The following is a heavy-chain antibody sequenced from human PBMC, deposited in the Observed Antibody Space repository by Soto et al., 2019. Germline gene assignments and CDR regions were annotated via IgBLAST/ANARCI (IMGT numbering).Heavy chain of an antibody. CDR3: ATSNLGYCSSTSCPYDY. V-gene: IGHV1-24*01. J-gene: IGHJ4*02. CDR2: FDPEDGET. CDR1: GYTLTEFS. D-gene: IGHD2-2*01. Sequence: GASVKVSCKVSGYTLTEFSMHWVRQAPGKGLEWMGGFDPEDGETIYAQKFQGRVTMTEDTSTDTAYMELSSLRSEDTAVYYCATSNLGYCSSTSCPYDYWGQGTLVTVSS.